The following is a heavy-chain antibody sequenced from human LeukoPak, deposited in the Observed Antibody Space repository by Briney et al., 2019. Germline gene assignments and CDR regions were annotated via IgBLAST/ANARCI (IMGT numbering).Heavy chain of an antibody. CDR1: GFTFDDYG. CDR3: ARDRGSNYVGYYYMDA. D-gene: IGHD4-11*01. V-gene: IGHV3-20*04. J-gene: IGHJ6*03. CDR2: INWNGGST. Sequence: GGSLRLSCAASGFTFDDYGMSWVRQAPGKGLEWVSGINWNGGSTGYADSVKGRFTISRDNAKNSLYLQMNSLRAEDTALYYCARDRGSNYVGYYYMDAWGKGTTVTVSS.